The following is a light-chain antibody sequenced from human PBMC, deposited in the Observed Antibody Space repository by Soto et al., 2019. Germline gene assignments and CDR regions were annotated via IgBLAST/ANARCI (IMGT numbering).Light chain of an antibody. CDR1: SSNIGSNT. CDR2: SNN. J-gene: IGLJ2*01. Sequence: QPVLTQPPSASGTPWQRVTISCSGSSSNIGSNTVNWYQQLPGTAPKLLIYSNNQRPSGVPDRLSGSKSGTSASLAISGLQSEDEADYYCAAWDDSLNGPYVVFGGGTKVPVL. V-gene: IGLV1-44*01. CDR3: AAWDDSLNGPYVV.